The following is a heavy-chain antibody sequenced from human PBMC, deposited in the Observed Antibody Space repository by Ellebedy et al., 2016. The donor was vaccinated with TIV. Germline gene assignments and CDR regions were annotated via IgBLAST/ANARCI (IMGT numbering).Heavy chain of an antibody. J-gene: IGHJ4*02. V-gene: IGHV3-64D*06. Sequence: GGSLRLSXSASGFTFSTSTINWVRQAPGKGLEYVSTIWSNGETTYYADSVKGRFTVSRDNSKSTLYLQMSSLRPEDTAVYYCVRHWGFDYWGQGTLVTVSS. D-gene: IGHD3-16*01. CDR3: VRHWGFDY. CDR1: GFTFSTST. CDR2: IWSNGETT.